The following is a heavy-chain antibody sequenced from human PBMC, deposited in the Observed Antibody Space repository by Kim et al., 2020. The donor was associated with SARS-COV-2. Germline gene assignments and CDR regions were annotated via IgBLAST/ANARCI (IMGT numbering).Heavy chain of an antibody. J-gene: IGHJ4*02. V-gene: IGHV4-34*13. D-gene: IGHD6-25*01. CDR3: ARALGYRHY. CDR2: GST. Sequence: GSTNYNPALRSRVTISVDTSKNQFSLKLSSVTAADTAVYYCARALGYRHYWGQGTLVTVSS.